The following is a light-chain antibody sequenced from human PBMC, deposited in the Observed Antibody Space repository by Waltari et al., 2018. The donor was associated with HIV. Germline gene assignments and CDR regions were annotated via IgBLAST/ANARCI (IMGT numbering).Light chain of an antibody. CDR2: DVN. Sequence: QSALTQPASVSGSPGQSITISCTGSSSDVGTYNYVSWYQHHPGKAPKLMIYDVNKRPSGISNRFSGSKSGNTASLTISGLQAEDEADYYCSSYTSISTSVFGTGTKVIVL. CDR1: SSDVGTYNY. CDR3: SSYTSISTSV. V-gene: IGLV2-14*03. J-gene: IGLJ1*01.